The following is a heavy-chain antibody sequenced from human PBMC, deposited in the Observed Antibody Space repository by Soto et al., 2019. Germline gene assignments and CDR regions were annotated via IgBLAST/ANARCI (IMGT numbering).Heavy chain of an antibody. D-gene: IGHD4-17*01. J-gene: IGHJ6*03. CDR2: IKQDGSEK. Sequence: GGSLRLSCAASGFTFSSYWMSWVRQAPGKGLEWVANIKQDGSEKYYVDSVKGRFTISRDNAKNSLYLQMNSLRAEDTAVYYCVLVRDYGDYNGDYYYYMDVWGKGTTVTVSS. V-gene: IGHV3-7*01. CDR1: GFTFSSYW. CDR3: VLVRDYGDYNGDYYYYMDV.